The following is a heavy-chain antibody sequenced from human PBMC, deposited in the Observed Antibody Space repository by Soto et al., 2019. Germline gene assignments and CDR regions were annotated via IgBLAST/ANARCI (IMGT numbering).Heavy chain of an antibody. CDR1: GFTFDDHT. J-gene: IGHJ4*02. V-gene: IGHV3-43*01. CDR2: ITWDGGST. CDR3: AKEKDRVFDY. Sequence: LSCAGSGFTFDDHTLHWVRQIPGKGLEWVSLITWDGGSTFYADSVKGRFTISRDNNKDFVYLQMNSLRTDDTAVYYCAKEKDRVFDYWGQGTPVTVSS.